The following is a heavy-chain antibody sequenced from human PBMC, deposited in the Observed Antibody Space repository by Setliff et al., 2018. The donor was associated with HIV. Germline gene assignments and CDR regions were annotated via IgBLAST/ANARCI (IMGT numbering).Heavy chain of an antibody. Sequence: RASVKVSCKASGYTFTSYAMHWVRQAPGQRLEWMGWINAGNGNTKYSQKFQGRVTITRDTSASTAYMELSSLRSEDTAVYYCARDIYYYDSRGYYFAFDPWGQGTLVTVSS. CDR3: ARDIYYYDSRGYYFAFDP. CDR2: INAGNGNT. D-gene: IGHD3-22*01. V-gene: IGHV1-3*01. J-gene: IGHJ5*02. CDR1: GYTFTSYA.